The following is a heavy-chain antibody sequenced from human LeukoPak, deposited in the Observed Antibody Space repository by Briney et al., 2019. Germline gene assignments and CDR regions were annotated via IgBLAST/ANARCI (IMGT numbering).Heavy chain of an antibody. J-gene: IGHJ4*02. Sequence: PSETLSLTCTVSGGSISSYYWSWIRQPPGKGLEWIGYIYYSGSTNYNPSLKSRVTISVDTSKNQFSLKLSSVTAAGTAVYYCARVSSPPTYDYVWGSYRPPPSPLYYFDYWGQGTLVTVSS. V-gene: IGHV4-59*01. D-gene: IGHD3-16*02. CDR3: ARVSSPPTYDYVWGSYRPPPSPLYYFDY. CDR1: GGSISSYY. CDR2: IYYSGST.